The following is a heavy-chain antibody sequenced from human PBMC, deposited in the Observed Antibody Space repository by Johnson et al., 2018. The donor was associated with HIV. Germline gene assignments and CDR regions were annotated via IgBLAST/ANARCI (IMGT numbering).Heavy chain of an antibody. D-gene: IGHD5-12*01. J-gene: IGHJ3*02. CDR2: ISYDGSET. V-gene: IGHV3-30*04. Sequence: QEQLVESGGGVVQPGRSLRLSCAASGFTFSSYAMHWVRQAPGKGLEWVAVISYDGSETYYVDSVTGRFTISRDNAKNSLYLQMNSLRAEDTAVYYCAREAGGGYDSDAFDIWGQGTMVTVSS. CDR1: GFTFSSYA. CDR3: AREAGGGYDSDAFDI.